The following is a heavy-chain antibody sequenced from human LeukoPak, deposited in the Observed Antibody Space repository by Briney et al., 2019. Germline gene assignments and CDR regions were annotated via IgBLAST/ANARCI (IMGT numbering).Heavy chain of an antibody. CDR3: ARGGATHYYYYYMDV. Sequence: GGTLRLSCAASGFTFSTYGMSWVRQAPGKGLEWVSAISGSGGGSTYYADSVKGRFTISRDNAKNSLYLQMNSLRAEDTAVYYCARGGATHYYYYYMDVWGKGTTVTISS. V-gene: IGHV3-23*01. D-gene: IGHD4/OR15-4a*01. J-gene: IGHJ6*03. CDR1: GFTFSTYG. CDR2: ISGSGGGST.